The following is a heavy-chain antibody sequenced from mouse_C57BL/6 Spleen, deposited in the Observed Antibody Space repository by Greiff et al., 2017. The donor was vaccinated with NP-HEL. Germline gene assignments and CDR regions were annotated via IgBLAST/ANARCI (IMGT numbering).Heavy chain of an antibody. CDR1: GYTFTSYG. J-gene: IGHJ3*01. D-gene: IGHD2-5*01. V-gene: IGHV1-81*01. CDR3: AAYYSNLPWFAY. CDR2: IYPRSGNT. Sequence: QVQLKQSGAELARPGASVKLSCKASGYTFTSYGISWVKQRTGQGLEWIGEIYPRSGNTYYNEKFKGKATLTADKSSSTAYMELRSLTSEDSAVYCCAAYYSNLPWFAYWGQGTLVTVSA.